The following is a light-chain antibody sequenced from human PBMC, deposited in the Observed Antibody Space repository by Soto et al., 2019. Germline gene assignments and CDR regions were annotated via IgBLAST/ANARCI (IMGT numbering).Light chain of an antibody. CDR2: GAS. Sequence: DIVLTQSPGSLSLSLGERATLTCRASQSVSSSYLAWYQQKPGQAPRLLIYGASSRATGIPDRFSGSGSGTDFTLTISRLEPEDFAVYYCQQYGSSGGTFGGGTKVDIK. CDR1: QSVSSSY. J-gene: IGKJ4*01. CDR3: QQYGSSGGT. V-gene: IGKV3-20*01.